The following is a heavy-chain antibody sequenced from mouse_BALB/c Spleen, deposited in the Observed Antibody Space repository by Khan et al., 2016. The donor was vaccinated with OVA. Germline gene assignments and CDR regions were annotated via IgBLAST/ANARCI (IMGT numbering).Heavy chain of an antibody. J-gene: IGHJ4*01. Sequence: DLVKPGASVKLSCKASGYTFTSYWINWIKQRPGQGLEWIGRISPGSGTPYYNEMFKGKATLTVDISSNTAYIQLSSLSSEDSAVYFCARENYYGSSHYARDYWGQGTSVTVSS. V-gene: IGHV1S41*01. CDR2: ISPGSGTP. CDR3: ARENYYGSSHYARDY. CDR1: GYTFTSYW. D-gene: IGHD1-1*01.